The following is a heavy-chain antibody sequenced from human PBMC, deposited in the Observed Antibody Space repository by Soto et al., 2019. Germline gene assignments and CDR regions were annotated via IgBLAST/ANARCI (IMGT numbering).Heavy chain of an antibody. V-gene: IGHV4-38-2*02. CDR1: GFAISRGYY. CDR2: IYPSVSS. CDR3: AREKVGTTFFDN. Sequence: SETLSLTCSVSGFAISRGYYCSWVRQPPGKGLEWIGSIYPSVSSYHNPSLATRLRLSIDTSKNQFTLNLTSVTAADTALYFCAREKVGTTFFDNWGQGIQVTVSS. D-gene: IGHD1-1*01. J-gene: IGHJ4*02.